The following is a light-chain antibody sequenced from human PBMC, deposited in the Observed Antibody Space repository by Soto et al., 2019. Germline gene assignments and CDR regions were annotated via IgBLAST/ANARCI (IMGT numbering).Light chain of an antibody. V-gene: IGLV1-40*01. CDR3: QSFDSSMSSFV. J-gene: IGLJ3*02. CDR1: SSNIGAGYD. CDR2: ASD. Sequence: QSVLTQPPSVSGAPGQRVTISCSGSSSNIGAGYDVHWYHQLPGAAPKLLIFASDNRPSGVPDRFSGSKSGTSASLAITGLQADDEADSYCQSFDSSMSSFVFGGGTKLTVL.